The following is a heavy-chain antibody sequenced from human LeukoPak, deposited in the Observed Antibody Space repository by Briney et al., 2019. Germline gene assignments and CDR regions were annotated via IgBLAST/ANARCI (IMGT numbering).Heavy chain of an antibody. Sequence: PGGSLRLSCAASGFTFSTYGMHWVRQAPGKGPEWVAVIWYAGTNKYYADSVKGRFTIARDNSKNTLYLQMNSLRAEDTAVYYCATAWYCSSRSCHLLPIDWGQGTLVTVSS. V-gene: IGHV3-33*01. CDR1: GFTFSTYG. J-gene: IGHJ4*02. CDR2: IWYAGTNK. D-gene: IGHD2-2*01. CDR3: ATAWYCSSRSCHLLPID.